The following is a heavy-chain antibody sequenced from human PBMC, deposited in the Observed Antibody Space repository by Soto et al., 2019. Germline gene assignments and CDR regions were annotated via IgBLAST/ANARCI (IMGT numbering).Heavy chain of an antibody. J-gene: IGHJ5*02. CDR3: ARGVGSGSYYNQYNWFDP. D-gene: IGHD3-10*01. CDR1: GYTFTNYG. Sequence: QVQLVQSGGEVKKPGASVKVSCKASGYTFTNYGISWVRQAPGQGLEWKGWINVYNGNTKYAQKVQGRVTMTTDTSTSTAYMELRCLRSDHTAVYYCARGVGSGSYYNQYNWFDPWGEGTLVTVSS. V-gene: IGHV1-18*01. CDR2: INVYNGNT.